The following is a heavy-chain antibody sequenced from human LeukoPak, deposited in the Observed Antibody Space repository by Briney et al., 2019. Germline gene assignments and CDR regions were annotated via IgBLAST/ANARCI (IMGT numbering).Heavy chain of an antibody. D-gene: IGHD3-22*01. CDR2: INPNSGGT. CDR3: ASGVEYYYDTSGYLDY. V-gene: IGHV1-2*02. J-gene: IGHJ4*02. CDR1: GYTFTGYY. Sequence: ASVKVSCKASGYTFTGYYMHWVRQAPGQGLEWVGWINPNSGGTNYAQKFRGRVTMTRDTSISTAYMELSRLRSDDTAVYYCASGVEYYYDTSGYLDYWGQGTLVTVSS.